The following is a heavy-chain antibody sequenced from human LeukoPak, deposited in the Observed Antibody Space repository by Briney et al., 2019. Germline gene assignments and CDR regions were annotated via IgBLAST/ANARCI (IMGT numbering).Heavy chain of an antibody. CDR1: GYTFTGYY. D-gene: IGHD6-13*01. CDR2: INPNSGGT. Sequence: ASVKVSCKASGYTFTGYYMHWVRQAPGQGLEWMGWINPNSGGTNYAQKFQGRVTMTRDTSISTAYMELSRLRSDDTAVYYCARGDSSSWYGAFDYWGQGTLVTVSS. CDR3: ARGDSSSWYGAFDY. V-gene: IGHV1-2*02. J-gene: IGHJ4*02.